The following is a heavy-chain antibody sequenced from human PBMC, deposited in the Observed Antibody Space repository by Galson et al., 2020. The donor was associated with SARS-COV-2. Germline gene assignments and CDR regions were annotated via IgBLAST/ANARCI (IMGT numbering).Heavy chain of an antibody. Sequence: ETSENLSLTCTVSGGSISSSRYYWGWIRQPPGKGLEWIASVYYSGTTYYSPSLKSRLTISIDTSKNQFSLKLSSVTAADTAVYYCARYSDDVWGNYDSFDYWGQGTLVTVSS. CDR1: GGSISSSRYY. J-gene: IGHJ4*02. D-gene: IGHD3-16*01. V-gene: IGHV4-39*01. CDR3: ARYSDDVWGNYDSFDY. CDR2: VYYSGTT.